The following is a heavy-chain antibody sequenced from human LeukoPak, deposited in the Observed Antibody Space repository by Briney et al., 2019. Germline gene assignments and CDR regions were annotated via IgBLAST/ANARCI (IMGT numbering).Heavy chain of an antibody. CDR3: ARGGDSSGYYQNFDY. V-gene: IGHV3-33*01. Sequence: GGSLRLSCAAPGFTFSSYVMHWVRQAPGKGLEWVAVIWYDGSNKYYADFVKGRFTISRDNSKNTLYLQMNSLRAEDTAMYYCARGGDSSGYYQNFDYWGQGTLVTVSS. J-gene: IGHJ4*02. D-gene: IGHD3-22*01. CDR1: GFTFSSYV. CDR2: IWYDGSNK.